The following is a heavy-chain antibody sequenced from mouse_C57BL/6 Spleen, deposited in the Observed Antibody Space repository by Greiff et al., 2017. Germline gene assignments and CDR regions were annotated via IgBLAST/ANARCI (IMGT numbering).Heavy chain of an antibody. CDR1: GYTFTSYW. V-gene: IGHV1-64*01. J-gene: IGHJ2*01. D-gene: IGHD1-1*01. Sequence: QVQLQQPGAELVKPGASVKLSCKASGYTFTSYWMHWVKQRPGQGLEWIGMIHPNSGSTNYNEKLKVKATLTVDKSPSTAYLQLSSLTSEYSAVYYCATYYYGSSQYYFDYWGQGTTLTVSS. CDR2: IHPNSGST. CDR3: ATYYYGSSQYYFDY.